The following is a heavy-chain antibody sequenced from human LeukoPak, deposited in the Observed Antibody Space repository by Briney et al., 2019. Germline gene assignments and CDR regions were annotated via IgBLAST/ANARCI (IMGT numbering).Heavy chain of an antibody. D-gene: IGHD3-9*01. CDR2: ISSSSSYI. V-gene: IGHV3-21*04. J-gene: IGHJ4*02. Sequence: PGGSLRLSCAASGFTFSSYSMNWVRQAPGKGLEWVSSISSSSSYIYYADSVKGRFTISRDNSKNTLYLQMNSLRAEDTAVYYCAKDQRRLRYFDYWGQGTLVTVSS. CDR3: AKDQRRLRYFDY. CDR1: GFTFSSYS.